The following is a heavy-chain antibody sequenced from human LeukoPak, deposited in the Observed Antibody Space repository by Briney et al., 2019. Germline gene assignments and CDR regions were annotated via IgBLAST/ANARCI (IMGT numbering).Heavy chain of an antibody. CDR3: ARPYSSGWSGAFDI. CDR1: GGSISSYY. Sequence: PSETLSLTCTVSGGSISSYYWSWIRQPPGKGLEWIGDIYTSGNTKYNPSLKSRVSISVDTSKNQFSLKLNSVTAADTAVYYCARPYSSGWSGAFDIWGQGTMVTVSS. D-gene: IGHD6-19*01. CDR2: IYTSGNT. V-gene: IGHV4-4*09. J-gene: IGHJ3*02.